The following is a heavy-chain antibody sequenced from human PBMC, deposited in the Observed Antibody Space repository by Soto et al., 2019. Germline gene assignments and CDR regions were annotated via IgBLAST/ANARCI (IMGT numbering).Heavy chain of an antibody. CDR2: VIPMVGMS. Sequence: QVQLVQSGAEVKKPGSSVKVSCTASGGTFNFYSISWVRQAPGQGLEWVGRVIPMVGMSECAQKFQGRVTITADKSTSTAYRNLRSLRSEDTAVYYCATNYGSGSAHFDYWGQGTLVTVSS. J-gene: IGHJ4*02. CDR3: ATNYGSGSAHFDY. D-gene: IGHD3-10*01. V-gene: IGHV1-69*02. CDR1: GGTFNFYS.